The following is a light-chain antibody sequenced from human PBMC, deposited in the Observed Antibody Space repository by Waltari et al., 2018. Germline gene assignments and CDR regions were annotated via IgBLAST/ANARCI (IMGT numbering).Light chain of an antibody. CDR3: QQYGISPVYT. Sequence: VLTQSPASLSLSPGERATLSCRASQSVRNNYLAWYQHKPGQAPRLLIYGASSRATGIPDRFSGSGSGIDFSLTITGLEPEDFAVYYCQQYGISPVYTFGQGTKLEIK. J-gene: IGKJ2*01. V-gene: IGKV3-20*01. CDR2: GAS. CDR1: QSVRNNY.